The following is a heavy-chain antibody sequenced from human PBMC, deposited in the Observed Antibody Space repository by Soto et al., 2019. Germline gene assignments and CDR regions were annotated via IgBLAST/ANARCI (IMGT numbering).Heavy chain of an antibody. CDR2: ISGSGGST. CDR3: AKSVRGVVLMVYAILEPPNDY. V-gene: IGHV3-23*01. CDR1: GFXFSSYA. Sequence: GGSLXLSCAASGFXFSSYAMSWVRQAPGKGLEWVSAISGSGGSTYYADSVKGRFTISRDNSKNTLYLQMNSLRAEDTAVYYCAKSVRGVVLMVYAILEPPNDYWGQGTLVTVSS. D-gene: IGHD2-8*01. J-gene: IGHJ4*02.